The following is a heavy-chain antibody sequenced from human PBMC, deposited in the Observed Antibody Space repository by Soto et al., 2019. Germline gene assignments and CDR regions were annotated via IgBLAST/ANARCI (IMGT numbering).Heavy chain of an antibody. CDR3: VHSLHTSAWYTYYGMDV. D-gene: IGHD6-19*01. CDR1: GFSLSTSGVG. V-gene: IGHV2-5*01. J-gene: IGHJ6*02. Sequence: SGPTLVNPTHTLTLTCTFSGFSLSTSGVGVGWIRQPPGQTLEWLGLIYWNDDARYNPSLRTRLTITKDTSKNQVVLTVTNMDPVDTGTYYCVHSLHTSAWYTYYGMDVWGQGTTVTVSS. CDR2: IYWNDDA.